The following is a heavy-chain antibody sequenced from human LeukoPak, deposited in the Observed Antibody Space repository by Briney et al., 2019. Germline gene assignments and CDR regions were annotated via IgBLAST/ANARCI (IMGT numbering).Heavy chain of an antibody. CDR3: ARDYYDSSGRLLYYFDY. D-gene: IGHD3-22*01. V-gene: IGHV3-66*01. CDR2: IYSGGST. CDR1: GFTVSSNY. Sequence: PGGSLRLSCAASGFTVSSNYMSWVRQAPGKGLEWVSVIYSGGSTYYADSVKGRFTISRDNSKNTLYLQMNSLRAEDTAVYYCARDYYDSSGRLLYYFDYWGQGTLVTVSS. J-gene: IGHJ4*02.